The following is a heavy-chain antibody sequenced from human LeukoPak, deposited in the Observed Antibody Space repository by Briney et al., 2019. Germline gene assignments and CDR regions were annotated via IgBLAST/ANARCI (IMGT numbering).Heavy chain of an antibody. CDR3: AREDSGSYYSDY. J-gene: IGHJ4*02. V-gene: IGHV3-23*01. CDR1: GFTFSSYS. Sequence: GGSLRLSCAASGFTFSSYSMSWVRQAPGKGLEWVSVISGSGGRTYYADSVKGRFTISRDNSKNTVDLQMNSLRAEDTAVYYCAREDSGSYYSDYWGQGTLVTVSS. D-gene: IGHD1-26*01. CDR2: ISGSGGRT.